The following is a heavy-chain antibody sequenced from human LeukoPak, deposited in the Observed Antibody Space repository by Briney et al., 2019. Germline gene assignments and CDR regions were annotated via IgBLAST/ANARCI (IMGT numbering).Heavy chain of an antibody. V-gene: IGHV1-69*04. CDR2: IIPILGIA. D-gene: IGHD1-26*01. J-gene: IGHJ3*02. CDR3: AGGGRDDAFDI. Sequence: GASVKVSCKASGGTFSSYAISWVRQAPGQGLEWMGRIIPILGIANYAQKFQGRVTITADKSTSTAYMELSSLRSEDTAVYYCAGGGRDDAFDIWGQGTMVTVSS. CDR1: GGTFSSYA.